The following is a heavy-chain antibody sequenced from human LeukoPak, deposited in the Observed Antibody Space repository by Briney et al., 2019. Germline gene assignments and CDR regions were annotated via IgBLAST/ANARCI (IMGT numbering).Heavy chain of an antibody. J-gene: IGHJ4*02. D-gene: IGHD6-19*01. CDR1: GGSISSSSYY. CDR3: ARLFGSGWYGIDY. Sequence: PSETLSLTCTVSGGSISSSSYYWGWIRQPPGKGLEWIGSIYYSGSTYYNPSLKSRVTISVDTSKNQSSLKLSSVTAADTAVYYCARLFGSGWYGIDYWGQGTLVTVSS. V-gene: IGHV4-39*01. CDR2: IYYSGST.